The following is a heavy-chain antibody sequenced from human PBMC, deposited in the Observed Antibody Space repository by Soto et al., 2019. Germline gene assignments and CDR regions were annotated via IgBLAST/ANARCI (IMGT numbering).Heavy chain of an antibody. V-gene: IGHV3-23*01. Sequence: PGGSLGLSCAASGFTFSSYAMSWVRQAPGKGLEWVSAISGSGGSTYYADSVKGRFTISRDNSKNTLYLQMNSLRAEDTAVYYCAKGLNGYYYDSSGYPIVGMDVWGQGTTVTVSS. CDR2: ISGSGGST. CDR1: GFTFSSYA. D-gene: IGHD3-22*01. J-gene: IGHJ6*02. CDR3: AKGLNGYYYDSSGYPIVGMDV.